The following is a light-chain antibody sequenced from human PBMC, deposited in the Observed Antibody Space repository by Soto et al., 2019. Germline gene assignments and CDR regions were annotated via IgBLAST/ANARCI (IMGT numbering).Light chain of an antibody. Sequence: IVLPQSPGTLSLSPWEGATLSCRASQSVSNNYLAWYQQKPGQAPRLLIYGASNRATGIPDRFSGSGSGTDFTLTISRLEPEDFAVYYCQQYGSSGTFGQGTKVDIK. V-gene: IGKV3-20*01. CDR1: QSVSNNY. CDR2: GAS. CDR3: QQYGSSGT. J-gene: IGKJ1*01.